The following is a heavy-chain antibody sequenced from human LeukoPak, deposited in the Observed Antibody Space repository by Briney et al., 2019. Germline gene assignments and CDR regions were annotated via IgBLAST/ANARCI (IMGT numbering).Heavy chain of an antibody. CDR2: IIPIFGTA. CDR3: ARQHPTYYYDSSGYYLRD. D-gene: IGHD3-22*01. Sequence: ASVKVSCKASGGTFSSYAISWVRQAPGQGLEWMEGIIPIFGTANYAQKFQGRVTITADESTSTAYMELSSLRSEDTAVYYCARQHPTYYYDSSGYYLRDWGQGTLVTVSS. J-gene: IGHJ4*02. V-gene: IGHV1-69*13. CDR1: GGTFSSYA.